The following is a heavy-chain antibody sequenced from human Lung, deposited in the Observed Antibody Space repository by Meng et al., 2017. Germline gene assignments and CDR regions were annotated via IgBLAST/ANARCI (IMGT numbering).Heavy chain of an antibody. CDR3: ARDRQWLFDY. Sequence: QVHLVQAGLEVKKPGASVKVSCKASGYTFTTYGLSWLRQAPGQGLEWMGWIDPGNGNRDFAEKFQDRLTMSNDTSSSTVYMELTRLTSDDTAVYYCARDRQWLFDYWGQGALVTVSS. V-gene: IGHV1-18*01. CDR2: IDPGNGNR. D-gene: IGHD6-19*01. CDR1: GYTFTTYG. J-gene: IGHJ4*02.